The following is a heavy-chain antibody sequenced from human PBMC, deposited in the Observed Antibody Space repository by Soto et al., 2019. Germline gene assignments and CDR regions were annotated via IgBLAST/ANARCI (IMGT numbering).Heavy chain of an antibody. V-gene: IGHV4-4*02. CDR1: GGSISTNNW. J-gene: IGHJ4*02. CDR3: TRNPSSARPPYYFDS. Sequence: ETLSLTCVVSGGSISTNNWWNWVRQPPGKGLEWIGEMHHAGSSNFNPSLQSRLTISVDKSRNHFSLNLYSVTAADTAVYYCTRNPSSARPPYYFDSWGQGILVTVSS. D-gene: IGHD6-6*01. CDR2: MHHAGSS.